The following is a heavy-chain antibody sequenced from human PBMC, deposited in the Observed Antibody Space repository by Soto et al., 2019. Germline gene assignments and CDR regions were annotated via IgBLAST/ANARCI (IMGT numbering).Heavy chain of an antibody. Sequence: XGSLRLSCASSVFTFSSYWMSCVRQSPGKWLEWVANIKQDGSEKYYVDSVKGRFTISRDNAKNSLYLQMNSLRAEDTAVYYCARDNDLWRGNHCAFDSLGQATMGRVS. J-gene: IGHJ3*02. V-gene: IGHV3-7*03. CDR3: ARDNDLWRGNHCAFDS. D-gene: IGHD3-3*01. CDR2: IKQDGSEK. CDR1: VFTFSSYW.